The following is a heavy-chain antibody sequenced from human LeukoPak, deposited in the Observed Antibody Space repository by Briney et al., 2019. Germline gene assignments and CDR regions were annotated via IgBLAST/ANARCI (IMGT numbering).Heavy chain of an antibody. J-gene: IGHJ4*02. V-gene: IGHV1-18*01. CDR2: ISAYNGNT. CDR3: ARALYSSSWSKGGLIDY. Sequence: ASVTVSCKASGYTFTSYGISWVRQAPGQGLEWMGWISAYNGNTNYAQKLQGRVTMTTDTSTSTAYMELRSLRSEDTAVYYCARALYSSSWSKGGLIDYWGQGTLVTVSS. CDR1: GYTFTSYG. D-gene: IGHD6-13*01.